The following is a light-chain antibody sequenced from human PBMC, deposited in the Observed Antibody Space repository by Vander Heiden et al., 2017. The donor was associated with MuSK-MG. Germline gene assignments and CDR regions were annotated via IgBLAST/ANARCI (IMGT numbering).Light chain of an antibody. V-gene: IGLV7-43*01. Sequence: QTVVPQEPSLTVSPGGTVTLTCSSSSGAVTSGYYPNWFQQKPGQLYSTLEKHSWTPARFSGSLLGGKAALTLTGVQPEDEAVSLCLLISWWLVGGGTKLAVL. CDR3: LLISWWL. CDR2: STL. J-gene: IGLJ2*01. CDR1: SGAVTSGYY.